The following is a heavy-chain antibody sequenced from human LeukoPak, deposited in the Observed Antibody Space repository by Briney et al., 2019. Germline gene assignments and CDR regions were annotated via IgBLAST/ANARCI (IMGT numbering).Heavy chain of an antibody. J-gene: IGHJ1*01. CDR2: IYYNGKT. CDR3: ASAMGDYETQGYFQH. Sequence: SETLSLTCTVSGGSVTYTNYYWGWIREPPGKGLQWIGVIYYNGKTYYNPSLKSRVTVAVDTSKNQFSLKLSSVTAADTAVYYCASAMGDYETQGYFQHWGQGTLVTVSS. V-gene: IGHV4-39*07. CDR1: GGSVTYTNYY. D-gene: IGHD4-17*01.